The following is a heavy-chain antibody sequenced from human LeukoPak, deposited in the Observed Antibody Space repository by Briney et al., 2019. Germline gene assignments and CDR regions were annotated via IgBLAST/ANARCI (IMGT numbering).Heavy chain of an antibody. CDR2: IYHSGST. Sequence: PSETLSLTCTVSGYSISSGYYWGWIRQPPGKGLEWIGSIYHSGSTYYNPSLKSRVTISVDTSKNQFSLKLSSVTAADTAVYYCARAGVLDYKGYYYYMDVWGKGSTVTVSS. J-gene: IGHJ6*03. V-gene: IGHV4-38-2*02. CDR1: GYSISSGYY. D-gene: IGHD4-11*01. CDR3: ARAGVLDYKGYYYYMDV.